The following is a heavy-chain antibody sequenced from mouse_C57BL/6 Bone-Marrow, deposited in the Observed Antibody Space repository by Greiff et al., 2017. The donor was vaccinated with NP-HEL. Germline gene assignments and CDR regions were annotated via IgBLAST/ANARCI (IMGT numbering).Heavy chain of an antibody. J-gene: IGHJ4*01. Sequence: EVKLVESGEGLVKPGGSLKLSCAASGFTFSSYAMSWVRQTPEKRLEWVAYISSGGDYIYYADTVKGRFTISRDNARNTLYLQMSSLKSEDTAMYYCTRDPYDYDAMDYWGQGTSVTVSS. CDR1: GFTFSSYA. D-gene: IGHD6-5*01. CDR2: ISSGGDYI. V-gene: IGHV5-9-1*02. CDR3: TRDPYDYDAMDY.